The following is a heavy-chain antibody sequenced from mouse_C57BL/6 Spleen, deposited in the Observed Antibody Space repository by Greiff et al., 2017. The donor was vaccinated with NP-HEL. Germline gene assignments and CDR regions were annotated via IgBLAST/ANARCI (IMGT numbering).Heavy chain of an antibody. CDR1: GYTFTNYW. J-gene: IGHJ3*01. V-gene: IGHV1-63*01. Sequence: QVQLKESGAELVRPGTSVKMSCKASGYTFTNYWIGWAKQRPGHGLEWIGDIYPGGGYTNYNEKFKGKATLTADKSSSTAYMQFSSLTSEDSAIYYCAIHYGYDEAWFAYWGQGTLVTVSA. CDR3: AIHYGYDEAWFAY. CDR2: IYPGGGYT. D-gene: IGHD2-2*01.